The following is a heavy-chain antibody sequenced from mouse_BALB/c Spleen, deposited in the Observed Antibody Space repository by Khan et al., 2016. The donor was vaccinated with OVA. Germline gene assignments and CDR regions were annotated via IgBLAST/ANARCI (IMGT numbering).Heavy chain of an antibody. CDR3: ARVGIIYYGNYAYYFDY. J-gene: IGHJ2*01. CDR1: GFTFSSYG. Sequence: EVQLQESGGGLVQPGGSLKLSCAASGFTFSSYGMSWVRQTPDKRLELVATINTNVGSTYYPDSVKGRFPISRDNAKNTLYLQMSSLKSEDTAMYYCARVGIIYYGNYAYYFDYWGQGTTLTVSS. CDR2: INTNVGST. D-gene: IGHD2-1*01. V-gene: IGHV5-6-3*01.